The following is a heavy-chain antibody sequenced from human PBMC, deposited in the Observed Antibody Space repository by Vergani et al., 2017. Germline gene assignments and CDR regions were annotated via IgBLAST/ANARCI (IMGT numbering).Heavy chain of an antibody. J-gene: IGHJ6*02. V-gene: IGHV1-69*12. CDR3: ASPRTAENLPKPLYYFYGLDV. CDR1: GGTFNIYS. Sequence: QVQLVQSWAEVKKPGSSVKVSCKASGGTFNIYSVSWLRQAPGQGPEWMGGITPFFPTGHYAQKFQGRVTITADESATTVYMELSSLRSEDTAVYYCASPRTAENLPKPLYYFYGLDVWGQGTTVTVSS. D-gene: IGHD7-27*01. CDR2: ITPFFPTG.